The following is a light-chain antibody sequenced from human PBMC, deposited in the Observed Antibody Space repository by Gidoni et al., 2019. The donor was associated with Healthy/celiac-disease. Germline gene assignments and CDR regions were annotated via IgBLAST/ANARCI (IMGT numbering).Light chain of an antibody. CDR2: AAS. CDR3: QQLNSYPRT. Sequence: DIQLTQSPSFLSASVGDRVTITCRASQGISSYLAWYQRKPGKAPQLLIYAASTLQSGVPSRFSGRGSGTEFTLTISSLQPEDFATYYCQQLNSYPRTFGGGTKVEIK. V-gene: IGKV1-9*01. J-gene: IGKJ4*01. CDR1: QGISSY.